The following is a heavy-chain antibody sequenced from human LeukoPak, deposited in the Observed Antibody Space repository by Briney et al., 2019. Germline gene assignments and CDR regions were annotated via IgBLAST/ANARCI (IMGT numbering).Heavy chain of an antibody. CDR1: GFTLSTYG. J-gene: IGHJ4*02. Sequence: GGSLRLFCAASGFTLSTYGMNGVPEPPGKGLEWVSYISSVITTVYYADSVKGRFTISRDNARNSLYLQMNSLRDEDTAVYYCARGTYYSDCWGQGTLVTVSS. V-gene: IGHV3-48*02. CDR2: ISSVITTV. CDR3: ARGTYYSDC.